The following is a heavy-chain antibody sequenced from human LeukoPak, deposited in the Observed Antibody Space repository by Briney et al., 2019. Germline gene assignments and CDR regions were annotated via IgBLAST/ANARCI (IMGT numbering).Heavy chain of an antibody. D-gene: IGHD6-19*01. Sequence: PWGSLRLSCAASGFTFSSYWMHWVRQAPGKGLVWASRINSDGSSTSYADSVKGRFTISRDNAKNTLYLQMNSLRAEDTAVYYCARGPPPIAVAGGGSEYYFDYWGQGTLVTVSS. CDR2: INSDGSST. V-gene: IGHV3-74*01. J-gene: IGHJ4*02. CDR1: GFTFSSYW. CDR3: ARGPPPIAVAGGGSEYYFDY.